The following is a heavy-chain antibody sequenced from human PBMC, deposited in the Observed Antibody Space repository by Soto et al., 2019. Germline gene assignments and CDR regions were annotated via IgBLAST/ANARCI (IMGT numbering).Heavy chain of an antibody. Sequence: TMCLTGPVSGDSVPSGSRYWNWFRQPPGKGLEWIGYIYHIGNTNYIPSLKSRVSISVDTSKNQFSLKLTSVTAADTAMYYCARDWELGYWGQGTLVTVS. D-gene: IGHD1-26*01. CDR3: ARDWELGY. V-gene: IGHV4-61*01. CDR2: IYHIGNT. CDR1: GDSVPSGSRY. J-gene: IGHJ4*02.